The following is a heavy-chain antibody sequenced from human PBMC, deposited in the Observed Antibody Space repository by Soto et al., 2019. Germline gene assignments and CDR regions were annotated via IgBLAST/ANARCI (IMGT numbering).Heavy chain of an antibody. Sequence: GGSLRLSCAASGFTFSSYAMHWVRQAPGKGLEWVAVISYDGSNKYYADSLKGRFTISRDNSKNTLYLQMISLRAEDTAVYYCARDNARGGGGYQLLYGINAFDIWGQGTMITVSS. J-gene: IGHJ3*02. V-gene: IGHV3-30-3*01. CDR3: ARDNARGGGGYQLLYGINAFDI. CDR2: ISYDGSNK. CDR1: GFTFSSYA. D-gene: IGHD2-2*02.